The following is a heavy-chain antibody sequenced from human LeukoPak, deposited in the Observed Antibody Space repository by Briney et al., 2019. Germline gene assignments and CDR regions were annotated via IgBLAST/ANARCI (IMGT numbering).Heavy chain of an antibody. V-gene: IGHV5-51*01. CDR2: IYPGDSDT. J-gene: IGHJ4*02. CDR3: ARHSAYCGGDCYPGPDY. D-gene: IGHD2-21*02. Sequence: GESLKISCKGSGYSFTSYWIGWVRQMPGKGLEWMGIIYPGDSDTRYSPSLQGQVTISADKSISTAYLQWSSLKASDTAMYYCARHSAYCGGDCYPGPDYWGQGTLVTVSS. CDR1: GYSFTSYW.